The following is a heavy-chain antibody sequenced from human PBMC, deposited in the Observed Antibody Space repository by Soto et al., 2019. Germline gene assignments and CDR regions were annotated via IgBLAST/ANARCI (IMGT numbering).Heavy chain of an antibody. V-gene: IGHV4-38-2*02. CDR1: GYSISSGYY. CDR3: ARDAPYYYDSSGSTRRWFDP. Sequence: SETLSLTCAVSGYSISSGYYWGWIRQPPGKGLEWIGSIYHSGSTYYNPSLKSRVTISVDTSKNQFSLKLSSVTAADTAVYYCARDAPYYYDSSGSTRRWFDPWGQGTLVTVSS. CDR2: IYHSGST. J-gene: IGHJ5*02. D-gene: IGHD3-22*01.